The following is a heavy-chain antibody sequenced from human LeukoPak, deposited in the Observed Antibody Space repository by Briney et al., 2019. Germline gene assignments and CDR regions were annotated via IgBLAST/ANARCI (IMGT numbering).Heavy chain of an antibody. D-gene: IGHD3-10*01. J-gene: IGHJ3*02. CDR3: ARDLGAVLPRWAFDI. CDR2: IDRNGDST. CDR1: GFTFEDYG. V-gene: IGHV3-20*04. Sequence: GGSLRLSCAASGFTFEDYGMSWVRQGPGKGLEWVSAIDRNGDSTGYADSVKGRFTISRENAKNSLYLQMNSLRAGDTAVYYCARDLGAVLPRWAFDIWGQGTLVTVSS.